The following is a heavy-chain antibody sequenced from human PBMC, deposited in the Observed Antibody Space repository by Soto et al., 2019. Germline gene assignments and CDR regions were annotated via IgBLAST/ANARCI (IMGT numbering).Heavy chain of an antibody. D-gene: IGHD5-18*01. J-gene: IGHJ4*02. CDR2: IYYSGST. Sequence: QVQLQESGPGLVKPSETLSLTCTVSGGSISSYYWSWIRQPPGKGLEWIGYIYYSGSTKYNPSLKSRVTISVDTSKNQFSLKLNSVTAADTAVYYCARGRGDTAMAWYYWGQGTLVTVSS. CDR1: GGSISSYY. V-gene: IGHV4-59*01. CDR3: ARGRGDTAMAWYY.